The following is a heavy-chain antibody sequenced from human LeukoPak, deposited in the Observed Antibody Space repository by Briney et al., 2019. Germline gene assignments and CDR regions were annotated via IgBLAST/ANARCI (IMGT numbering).Heavy chain of an antibody. Sequence: GESLKISCKGSGYSFTSYWIGWVRQMPGKGLEWMGIIYPGDSDIRYSPSFQGQVTISADKSISTAYLQWSSLKASDTAMYYCARPRVGYCSSTSCSNWFDPWGQGTLVTVSS. CDR3: ARPRVGYCSSTSCSNWFDP. D-gene: IGHD2-2*03. J-gene: IGHJ5*02. CDR2: IYPGDSDI. V-gene: IGHV5-51*01. CDR1: GYSFTSYW.